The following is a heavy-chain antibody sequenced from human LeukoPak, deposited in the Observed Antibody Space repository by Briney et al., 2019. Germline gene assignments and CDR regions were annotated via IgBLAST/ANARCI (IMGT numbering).Heavy chain of an antibody. J-gene: IGHJ4*02. Sequence: GESLKISCKGSGYSFTSYWIGWVRQMPGKGLEWMGIIYPGDSDTRYSPSFQGQVTISADKSISTAYLQWSSLKASDTAMYYCARRPRYSNSWSVPYFDYWGQGTLVTVSS. CDR2: IYPGDSDT. V-gene: IGHV5-51*01. CDR3: ARRPRYSNSWSVPYFDY. D-gene: IGHD6-13*01. CDR1: GYSFTSYW.